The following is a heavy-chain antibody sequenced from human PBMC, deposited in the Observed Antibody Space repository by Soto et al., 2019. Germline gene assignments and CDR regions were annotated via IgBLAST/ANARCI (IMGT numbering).Heavy chain of an antibody. J-gene: IGHJ4*02. D-gene: IGHD2-21*02. Sequence: PSETLSLTCTVSGGSISSGDYYWSWILHPPGKGLEWIGYIYYSGSTYYNPSLKSRVTISVDTSKNQLSLKLSSVTAADTAVYYCARDRSGPYCGGDCSIDYWGKGKLVTVSS. CDR2: IYYSGST. V-gene: IGHV4-30-4*01. CDR3: ARDRSGPYCGGDCSIDY. CDR1: GGSISSGDYY.